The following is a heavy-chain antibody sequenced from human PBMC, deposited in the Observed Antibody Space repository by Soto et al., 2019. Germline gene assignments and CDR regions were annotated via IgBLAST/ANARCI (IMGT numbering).Heavy chain of an antibody. CDR3: AQVFDTDF. Sequence: QVQLQQWGAGLLKPSETLSLTCAVYGGSFSGYYWSWIRQPPGKGLEWIGEINHSGSSNYHPSLKSRFTISVDTSKTHFSLQLSSVSAAEAAMYYCAQVFDTDFCGQVSLVTVSS. CDR1: GGSFSGYY. J-gene: IGHJ4*02. D-gene: IGHD1-20*01. V-gene: IGHV4-34*01. CDR2: INHSGSS.